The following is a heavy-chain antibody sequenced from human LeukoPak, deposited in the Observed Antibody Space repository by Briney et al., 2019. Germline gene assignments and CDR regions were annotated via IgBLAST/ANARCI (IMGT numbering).Heavy chain of an antibody. CDR2: IKSKTDGGTT. V-gene: IGHV3-15*01. CDR1: GFTFGNAW. Sequence: GGSLRLSCAASGFTFGNAWMSWVRQAPGKGLEWVGRIKSKTDGGTTDYTAPVKGRFTISRDDSKNTLYLQMNSLKIEDTAVYYCTVEGLPAAILFHSWGQGTLVTVSS. D-gene: IGHD2-2*02. J-gene: IGHJ4*02. CDR3: TVEGLPAAILFHS.